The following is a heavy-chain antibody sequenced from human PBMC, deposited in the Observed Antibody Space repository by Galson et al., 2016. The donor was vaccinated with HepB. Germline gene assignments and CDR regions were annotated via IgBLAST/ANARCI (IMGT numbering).Heavy chain of an antibody. D-gene: IGHD1-26*01. J-gene: IGHJ4*02. CDR1: GMRVSDAW. V-gene: IGHV3-15*01. Sequence: LRLFCAVSGMRVSDAWMNWVRQAPGKGLEWLGRIKSESVGGTTDYRAPVKDRFTISRDDEKSVILLQMNSLKTEDTGVYYCTRGSASYRDYFDYWGQGTLVTVSS. CDR3: TRGSASYRDYFDY. CDR2: IKSESVGGTT.